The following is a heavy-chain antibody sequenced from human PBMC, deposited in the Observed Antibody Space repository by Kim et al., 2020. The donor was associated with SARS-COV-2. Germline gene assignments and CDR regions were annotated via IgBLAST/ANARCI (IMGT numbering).Heavy chain of an antibody. D-gene: IGHD3-16*02. V-gene: IGHV3-21*01. J-gene: IGHJ4*02. Sequence: GGSLRLSCAASGFTFSSYSMNWVRQAPGKGLEWVSSISSSSSYIYYADSVKGRFTISRDNAKNSLYLQMNSLRAEDTAVYYCARDPHMITFGGVIVGGFDYWGQGTLVTVSS. CDR2: ISSSSSYI. CDR1: GFTFSSYS. CDR3: ARDPHMITFGGVIVGGFDY.